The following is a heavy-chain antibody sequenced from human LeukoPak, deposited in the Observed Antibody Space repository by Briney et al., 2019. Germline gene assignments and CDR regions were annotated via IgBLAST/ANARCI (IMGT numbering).Heavy chain of an antibody. Sequence: PGGSLRLSCAASGFTFSSYSMNWVGQAPGKGREWWGEINHSGSTKYNPSHKSRVTISEDTTKDQFSEKRSSVTAADTAVYYCARRKSWGPIDYWGQGTLVTVSS. J-gene: IGHJ4*02. D-gene: IGHD3-16*01. CDR2: INHSGST. CDR1: GFTFSSYS. CDR3: ARRKSWGPIDY. V-gene: IGHV4-34*01.